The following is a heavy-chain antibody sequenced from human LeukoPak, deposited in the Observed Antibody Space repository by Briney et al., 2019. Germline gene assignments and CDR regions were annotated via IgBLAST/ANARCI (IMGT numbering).Heavy chain of an antibody. CDR3: ARAEGALRYFDWSEY. Sequence: GGSLRLSCAASGFTFSSYWMNWVRQAPGKGLEWVANMNHDGSEKYYIDSVKGRFTISRDNAKNSLYLQMNSLRAEDTAVYYCARAEGALRYFDWSEYWGQGTLVTVSS. D-gene: IGHD3-9*01. CDR2: MNHDGSEK. J-gene: IGHJ4*02. V-gene: IGHV3-7*01. CDR1: GFTFSSYW.